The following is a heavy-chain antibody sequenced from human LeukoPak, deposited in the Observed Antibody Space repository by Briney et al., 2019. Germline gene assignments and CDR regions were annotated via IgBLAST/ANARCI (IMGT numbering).Heavy chain of an antibody. J-gene: IGHJ3*02. V-gene: IGHV4-59*01. CDR3: ARSRSGYSYDHAAFEI. Sequence: SETLSLTCTVSGDSISTYYWSWIRQPPGKELEWIAYIDYRGSTTYNPSLRSRVTISVDTSRNQFSLKLYSVTAADTAVYYCARSRSGYSYDHAAFEIWGQGTMVTVSS. CDR2: IDYRGST. CDR1: GDSISTYY. D-gene: IGHD5-18*01.